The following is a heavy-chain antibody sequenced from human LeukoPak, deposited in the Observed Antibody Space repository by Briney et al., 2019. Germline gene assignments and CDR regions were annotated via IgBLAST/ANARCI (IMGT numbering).Heavy chain of an antibody. J-gene: IGHJ4*02. CDR1: GFTFGSYA. Sequence: GGSLRLSCAASGFTFGSYAMSWVRQAPGKGLEWVSAISGSGGSTYYADSVKGRFTISRDNSKNTLYLQMNSLRAEDTAVYYCAKDPSLLLWFGEYENWGQGTLVTVSS. CDR3: AKDPSLLLWFGEYEN. D-gene: IGHD3-10*01. CDR2: ISGSGGST. V-gene: IGHV3-23*01.